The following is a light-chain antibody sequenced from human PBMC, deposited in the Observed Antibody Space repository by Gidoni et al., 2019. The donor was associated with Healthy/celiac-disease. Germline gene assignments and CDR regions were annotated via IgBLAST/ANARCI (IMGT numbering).Light chain of an antibody. V-gene: IGLV3-21*02. CDR2: DDS. CDR1: KIGSKS. CDR3: QVWDSSSDHPGV. Sequence: SYVLTQPPSVSVAPGQTARITCGGNKIGSKSVHWYQQKPGQAPALVVYDDSDRPSGIPERFSGSNSGNTATLTISRVEAGDEADYYCQVWDSSSDHPGVFGTGTKVTVL. J-gene: IGLJ1*01.